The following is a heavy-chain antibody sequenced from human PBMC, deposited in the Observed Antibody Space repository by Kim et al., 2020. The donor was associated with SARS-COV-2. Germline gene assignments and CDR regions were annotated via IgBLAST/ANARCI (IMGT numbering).Heavy chain of an antibody. J-gene: IGHJ5*02. CDR2: IKQDGSEK. V-gene: IGHV3-7*03. Sequence: GGSLRLSCAASGFTFSSYWMSWVRQAPGKGLEWVANIKQDGSEKYYVDSVKGRFTISRDNAKNSLYLQMNSLRAEDTAVYYCARGPPKGTSWYNEVLFDPWGQGTLVTVSS. D-gene: IGHD6-13*01. CDR3: ARGPPKGTSWYNEVLFDP. CDR1: GFTFSSYW.